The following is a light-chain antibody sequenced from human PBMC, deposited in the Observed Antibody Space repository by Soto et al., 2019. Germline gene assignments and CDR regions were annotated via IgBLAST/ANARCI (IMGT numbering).Light chain of an antibody. CDR3: QQRSNWPLT. CDR2: DAS. CDR1: QSVSNY. V-gene: IGKV3-11*01. J-gene: IGKJ4*01. Sequence: EIVLTQSPAMLALSPGERATLSCRASQSVSNYLVWYQQKPGQAPRLLIYDASNRDTGIPSRFSGIVAGTDFTLTISRLEPEDFAVYYCQQRSNWPLTFGGGTKVEIK.